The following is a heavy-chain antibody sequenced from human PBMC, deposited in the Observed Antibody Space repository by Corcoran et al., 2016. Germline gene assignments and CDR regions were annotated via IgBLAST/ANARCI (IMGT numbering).Heavy chain of an antibody. J-gene: IGHJ6*02. CDR2: INTGNGNT. D-gene: IGHD4-4*01. V-gene: IGHV1-3*04. CDR3: VRDLPYSFYFYGMDV. Sequence: QVQLVQSGADVKKPGASVKVSCKASGYTFSGYAMHWVRQAPGQRLEWMGWINTGNGNTRYSQRFQGRVTITRDTSASTAYMELSSLRSEDTAVYYCVRDLPYSFYFYGMDVWGQGTTVTVSS. CDR1: GYTFSGYA.